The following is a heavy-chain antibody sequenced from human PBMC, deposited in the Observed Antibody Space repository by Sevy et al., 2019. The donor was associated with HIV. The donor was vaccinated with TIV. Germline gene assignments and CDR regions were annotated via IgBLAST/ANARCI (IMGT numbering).Heavy chain of an antibody. Sequence: GGSLRLSCTASGFSFSNYVMAWVRQAPGKGLEWVSSVSPTSLSTSYAESVKGRFTISRDNSKNTLYLQMNSLRAEDTATYYCAKLHSRMIPGNGALDYWGRGTLVTVSS. CDR2: VSPTSLST. CDR1: GFSFSNYV. J-gene: IGHJ4*01. D-gene: IGHD3-16*01. V-gene: IGHV3-23*01. CDR3: AKLHSRMIPGNGALDY.